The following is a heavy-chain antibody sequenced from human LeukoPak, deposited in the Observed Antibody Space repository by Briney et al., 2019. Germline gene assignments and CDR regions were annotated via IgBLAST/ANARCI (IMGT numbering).Heavy chain of an antibody. D-gene: IGHD2-2*01. Sequence: PGGSLRLSCAASGFTFSDYYMSWIRQAPGKGLEWVSYISSSGSTTYYADSVKGRFTISRDNAKNSLYLQMNSLRAEDTAVYYCARSLGYCSSSSCFLSRYGMDVWGQGTTVTVSS. V-gene: IGHV3-11*01. CDR2: ISSSGSTT. CDR1: GFTFSDYY. CDR3: ARSLGYCSSSSCFLSRYGMDV. J-gene: IGHJ6*02.